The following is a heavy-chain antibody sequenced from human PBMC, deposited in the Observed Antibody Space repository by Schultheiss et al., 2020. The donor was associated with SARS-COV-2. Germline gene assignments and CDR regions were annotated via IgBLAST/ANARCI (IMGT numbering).Heavy chain of an antibody. CDR1: GGTFSSYA. CDR2: MNPNSGNT. J-gene: IGHJ1*01. D-gene: IGHD5-12*01. Sequence: ASVKVSCKASGGTFSSYAISWVRQAPGQGLEWMGWMNPNSGNTGYAQKFQGRVTMTSNTSISTAYMELSSLRSEDTAVYYCARALSQYSGYADGFQHWGQGTLVTVSS. V-gene: IGHV1-8*02. CDR3: ARALSQYSGYADGFQH.